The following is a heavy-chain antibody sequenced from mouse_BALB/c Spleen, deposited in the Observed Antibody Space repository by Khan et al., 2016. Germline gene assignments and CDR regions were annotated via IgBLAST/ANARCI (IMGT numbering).Heavy chain of an antibody. Sequence: EVQLQESGPDLVKPSQSLSLTCTVTGYSITSGYSWHWIRQFPGNNLEWMGYIHYSGSTKYKPSIKSRISIHRDTSKNQFFLQLNSVTTEDTATYYCARYFYYDYPWFAYWGQGTPVTVSA. CDR3: ARYFYYDYPWFAY. J-gene: IGHJ3*01. V-gene: IGHV3-1*02. D-gene: IGHD2-4*01. CDR2: IHYSGST. CDR1: GYSITSGYS.